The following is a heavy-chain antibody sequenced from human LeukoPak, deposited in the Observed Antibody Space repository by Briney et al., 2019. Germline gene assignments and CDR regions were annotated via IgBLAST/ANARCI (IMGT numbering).Heavy chain of an antibody. D-gene: IGHD6-13*01. Sequence: ASVKVSCKASGGTFSSYAISWVRQAPGQRLEWMGWINAGNGNTKYSQKFQGRVTITRDTSASTAYMELSSLRSEDTAVYYCARDHSSWYYFDYWGQGTLVTVSS. CDR3: ARDHSSWYYFDY. J-gene: IGHJ4*02. CDR2: INAGNGNT. V-gene: IGHV1-3*01. CDR1: GGTFSSYA.